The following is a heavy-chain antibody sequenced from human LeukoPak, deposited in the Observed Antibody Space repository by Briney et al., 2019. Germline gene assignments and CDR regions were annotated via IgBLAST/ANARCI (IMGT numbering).Heavy chain of an antibody. CDR2: ISYSGTT. J-gene: IGHJ5*01. CDR3: ARNHGGWFDS. CDR1: GGCISNFY. V-gene: IGHV4-59*01. D-gene: IGHD4-23*01. Sequence: SETLSLTCTVSGGCISNFYWTWIRQSPGKGLEWIGYISYSGTTKYSPSLKSRVTMSLDTSKNQFSLKLNSVTAADTAVYYCARNHGGWFDSWGQGTLVTVSS.